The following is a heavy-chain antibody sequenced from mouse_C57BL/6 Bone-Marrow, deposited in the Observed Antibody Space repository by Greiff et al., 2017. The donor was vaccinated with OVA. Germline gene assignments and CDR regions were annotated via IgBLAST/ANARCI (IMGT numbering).Heavy chain of an antibody. V-gene: IGHV1-53*01. CDR3: ASPRGLGPLFDY. D-gene: IGHD4-1*01. CDR1: GYTFTSYW. J-gene: IGHJ2*01. CDR2: INPSNGGT. Sequence: VQLQQPGTELVKPGASVKLSCKASGYTFTSYWMHWVKQRPGQGLEWIGNINPSNGGTNYNEKFKSKATLTVDKSSSTAYMQLSSLTSEDSAVYYGASPRGLGPLFDYWGQGTTLTVSS.